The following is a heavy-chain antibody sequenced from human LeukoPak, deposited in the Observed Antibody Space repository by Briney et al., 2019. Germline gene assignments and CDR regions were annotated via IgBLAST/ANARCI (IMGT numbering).Heavy chain of an antibody. CDR3: AKDGDYYDSSGYYVFDY. CDR2: ISYDGSNK. Sequence: PGGSLRLSCAASGFTFSSYGMHWVRQAPGKGLEWVAVISYDGSNKYYADSVKGRFTISRDNSKNTLYLQMNSLRAEDTAVYYCAKDGDYYDSSGYYVFDYWGQGTLVTVSS. J-gene: IGHJ4*02. V-gene: IGHV3-30*18. CDR1: GFTFSSYG. D-gene: IGHD3-22*01.